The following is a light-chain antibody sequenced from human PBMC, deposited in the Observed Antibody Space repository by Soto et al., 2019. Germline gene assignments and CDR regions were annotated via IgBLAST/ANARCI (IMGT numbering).Light chain of an antibody. J-gene: IGKJ1*01. CDR1: QTISSW. Sequence: DIQMTQSPSTLSGSVGDRVTITCRASQTISSWLAWYQQKPGKAHKLLIYKASTLKSGVPSRFSGSGSGTEFNLTISSLQPDDWATYYGQHYNSYSEAFGQGTKVDIK. V-gene: IGKV1-5*03. CDR3: QHYNSYSEA. CDR2: KAS.